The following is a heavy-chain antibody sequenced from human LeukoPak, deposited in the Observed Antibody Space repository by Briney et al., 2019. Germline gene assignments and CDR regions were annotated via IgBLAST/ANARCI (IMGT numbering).Heavy chain of an antibody. Sequence: GESLKISCKGSGYSFTSYWIAWVRQMPGKGLEWMGIIYPGDSDTRYSPPFQGQVTISADKSIGTAYLQWRTLKASDTAMYYCARQPDTSGFPNYWGQGTLVTVSS. CDR3: ARQPDTSGFPNY. CDR2: IYPGDSDT. V-gene: IGHV5-51*01. D-gene: IGHD3-22*01. J-gene: IGHJ4*02. CDR1: GYSFTSYW.